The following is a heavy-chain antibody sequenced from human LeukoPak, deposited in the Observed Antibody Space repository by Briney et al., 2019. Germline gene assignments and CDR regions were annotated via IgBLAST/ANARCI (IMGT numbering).Heavy chain of an antibody. D-gene: IGHD1-26*01. V-gene: IGHV3-30-3*01. Sequence: PGRSLRLSCAASGFTFSSYAMHWVRQAPGKGLEWVAVISYDGSNKYYADSVKGRFTISRDNSKNTLYLQMNSLRAEDTAVYYCARDPSQWEPLRLNYFDYWGQGTLVTVSS. CDR1: GFTFSSYA. J-gene: IGHJ4*02. CDR2: ISYDGSNK. CDR3: ARDPSQWEPLRLNYFDY.